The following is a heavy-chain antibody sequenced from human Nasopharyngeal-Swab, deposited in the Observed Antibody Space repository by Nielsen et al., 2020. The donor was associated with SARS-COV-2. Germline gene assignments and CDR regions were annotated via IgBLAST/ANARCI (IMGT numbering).Heavy chain of an antibody. Sequence: GESLKISCEGSGYSFFNYWISWVRQVPGKGLEWVGKVDPSDSYTDYSPSLRGHVTISVDRSISTAYLQWSSLKASDTAMYYCARQYQNYFGSGDYHGAFDIWGQGTMVTVSS. J-gene: IGHJ3*02. CDR1: GYSFFNYW. D-gene: IGHD3-10*01. V-gene: IGHV5-10-1*01. CDR3: ARQYQNYFGSGDYHGAFDI. CDR2: VDPSDSYT.